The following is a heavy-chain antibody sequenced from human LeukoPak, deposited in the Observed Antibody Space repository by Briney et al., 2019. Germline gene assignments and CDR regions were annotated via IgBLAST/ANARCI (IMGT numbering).Heavy chain of an antibody. V-gene: IGHV1-69*04. CDR2: IIPILGIA. D-gene: IGHD6-19*01. Sequence: ASVKVSCKASGGTFSSYAISWVRQAPGQGLEWMGRIIPILGIANYAQKFQGRVTITADKSTSTAYMELSSLRSGDTAVYYCARHLKQWPKYYFDYWGQGTLVTVSS. CDR3: ARHLKQWPKYYFDY. CDR1: GGTFSSYA. J-gene: IGHJ4*02.